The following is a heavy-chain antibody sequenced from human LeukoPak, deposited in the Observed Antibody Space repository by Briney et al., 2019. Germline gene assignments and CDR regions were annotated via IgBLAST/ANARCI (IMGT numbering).Heavy chain of an antibody. V-gene: IGHV3-21*06. CDR3: TRVGYIDEGIDY. D-gene: IGHD5-24*01. CDR2: ISSSGTYI. Sequence: GGSLRLSCAASGFIFSASIMNWVRQAPGKGLEWVSSISSSGTYIYYADSVKGRFTISRDNAKNSLYLQMNSLRAEDTAIYYCTRVGYIDEGIDYWGQGTLVTVSS. J-gene: IGHJ4*02. CDR1: GFIFSASI.